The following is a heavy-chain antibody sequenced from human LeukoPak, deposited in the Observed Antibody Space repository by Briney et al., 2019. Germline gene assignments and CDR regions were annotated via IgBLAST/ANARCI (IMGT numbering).Heavy chain of an antibody. D-gene: IGHD3-10*01. CDR1: GFTFSSYE. J-gene: IGHJ3*02. Sequence: GGSLRLSCAASGFTFSSYEMNWVRQAPGKGLEWVSYISSSGSTIYYADSVKGRFTISRDNSKNSLYLQMSSLRAEDTAVYYCAPSFGSGSSIWGQGTMVTVSS. CDR2: ISSSGSTI. V-gene: IGHV3-48*03. CDR3: APSFGSGSSI.